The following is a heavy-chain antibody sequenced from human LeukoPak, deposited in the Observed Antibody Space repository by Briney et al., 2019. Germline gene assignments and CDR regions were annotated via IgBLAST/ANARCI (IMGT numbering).Heavy chain of an antibody. CDR2: SNAGNDNT. V-gene: IGHV1-3*02. D-gene: IGHD6-6*01. CDR1: GYTFTNYA. Sequence: GASVKVSCKASGYTFTNYAMHWVRQAPGQRLEWMGWSNAGNDNTKYSQEFQGRVTITRDTSASTAYMELSSLRSGDMAVYYCARSDPSMSWFDPWGQGTLVTVSS. CDR3: ARSDPSMSWFDP. J-gene: IGHJ5*02.